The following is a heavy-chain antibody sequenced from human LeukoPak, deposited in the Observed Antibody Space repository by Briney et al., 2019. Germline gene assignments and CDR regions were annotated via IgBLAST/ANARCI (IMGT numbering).Heavy chain of an antibody. Sequence: QPGGSLRLSCAASGFTFSSHGMSWVRQAPGKGLEWVSTISGSGDNTYYADSVKGRFTISRDNSKNTLYLQMNSLRAEDTAVYYCAKEDGGYISAYFDYWGQGTLVTVSS. CDR1: GFTFSSHG. V-gene: IGHV3-23*01. CDR2: ISGSGDNT. J-gene: IGHJ4*02. CDR3: AKEDGGYISAYFDY. D-gene: IGHD5-12*01.